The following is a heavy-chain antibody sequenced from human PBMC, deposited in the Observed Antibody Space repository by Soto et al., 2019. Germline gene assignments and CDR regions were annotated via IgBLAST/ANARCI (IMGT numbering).Heavy chain of an antibody. D-gene: IGHD2-15*01. Sequence: QLQLMESGGGVVQPGRSLRLSCAASASTFSNYIMHWVRQAPGKGPEWVAFISYDGSNSNYADFVEGRFTISRDNPKNMLYLQLSSLRPDDTAVYYCAGGDNYYALGVWGQGTTVTVSS. CDR1: ASTFSNYI. J-gene: IGHJ6*02. CDR2: ISYDGSNS. CDR3: AGGDNYYALGV. V-gene: IGHV3-30*04.